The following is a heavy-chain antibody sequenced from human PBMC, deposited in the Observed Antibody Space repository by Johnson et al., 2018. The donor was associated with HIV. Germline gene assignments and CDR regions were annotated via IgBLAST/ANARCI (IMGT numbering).Heavy chain of an antibody. V-gene: IGHV3-72*01. J-gene: IGHJ3*02. Sequence: MQLVESGGGVVQPGGPLRLSCAASGFTVSSNYMTWVRQAPGKGLEWVGRIRNKAKSYTTEDAASVKGRFIISRDDSKNSLYLQMNSLRAEDTAVYYCARGRARAFDIWGQGTMVTVSS. CDR2: IRNKAKSYTT. CDR1: GFTVSSNY. CDR3: ARGRARAFDI. D-gene: IGHD5-12*01.